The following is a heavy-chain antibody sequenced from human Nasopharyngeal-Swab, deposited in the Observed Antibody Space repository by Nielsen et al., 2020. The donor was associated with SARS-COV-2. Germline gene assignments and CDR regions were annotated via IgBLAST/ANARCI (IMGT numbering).Heavy chain of an antibody. J-gene: IGHJ6*02. D-gene: IGHD6-13*01. CDR3: ARGEAAADFYYYGMDV. CDR1: GFTFDDYA. V-gene: IGHV3-9*01. Sequence: SLKISCAASGFTFDDYAMHWVRQAPGKGLEWVSGISWNSGSIGYADSVKGRFTISRDNSKNTLYLQMNSLRAEDTAVYYCARGEAAADFYYYGMDVWGQGTTVTVSS. CDR2: ISWNSGSI.